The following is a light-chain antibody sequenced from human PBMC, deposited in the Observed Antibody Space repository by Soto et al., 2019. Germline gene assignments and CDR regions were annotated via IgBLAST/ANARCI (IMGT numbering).Light chain of an antibody. CDR1: QTVLSRY. CDR3: QQRSKMPLT. CDR2: DSS. J-gene: IGKJ1*01. Sequence: ILLTQSPGTLSLSPGEPVTLSCRASQTVLSRYVAWYQQKPGQAPRLLIYDSSNRATGIPARFSGTGSETDFTLTISSLEPEDFEIYYCQQRSKMPLTFGHGTKVDIK. V-gene: IGKV3-11*01.